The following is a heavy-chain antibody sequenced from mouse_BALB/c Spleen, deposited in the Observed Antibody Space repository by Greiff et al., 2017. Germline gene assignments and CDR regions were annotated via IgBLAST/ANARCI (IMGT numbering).Heavy chain of an antibody. J-gene: IGHJ1*01. CDR3: AREGGSSHWYFDV. CDR2: ISSGGSYT. D-gene: IGHD1-1*01. Sequence: EVQGVESGGGLVKPGGSLKLSCAASGFTFSSYAMSWVRQTPEKRLEWVATISSGGSYTYYPDSVKGRFTISRDNAKNTLYLQMSSLRSEDTAMYYCAREGGSSHWYFDVWGAGTTVTVSS. V-gene: IGHV5-9-3*01. CDR1: GFTFSSYA.